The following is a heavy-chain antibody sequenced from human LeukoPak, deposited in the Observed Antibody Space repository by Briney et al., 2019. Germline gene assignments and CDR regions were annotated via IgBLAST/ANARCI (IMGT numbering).Heavy chain of an antibody. D-gene: IGHD4-23*01. Sequence: SGTLSLTCAVSGYSISSGYYWGWIRQPPGKGLEWIGSIYHSGSTYYNPSLKSRVTISVDTSKNQSSLKLSSVTAADTAVYYCARTPTTVVTYYFDYWGQGTLVTVSS. CDR3: ARTPTTVVTYYFDY. V-gene: IGHV4-38-2*01. J-gene: IGHJ4*02. CDR1: GYSISSGYY. CDR2: IYHSGST.